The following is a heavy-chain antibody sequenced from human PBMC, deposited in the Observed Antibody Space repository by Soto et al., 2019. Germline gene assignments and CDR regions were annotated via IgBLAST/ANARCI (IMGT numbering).Heavy chain of an antibody. J-gene: IGHJ4*02. D-gene: IGHD6-6*01. CDR3: ARHLAARGPYYFDY. CDR1: GGSFSGYY. Sequence: SETLSLTCAVYGGSFSGYYWTWIRQPPGTGLEWIGEINHSGSTNYNPSLKSRVTISVDTSKNQFSLKLSSVTAADTAVYYCARHLAARGPYYFDYWGQGTLVNVSS. CDR2: INHSGST. V-gene: IGHV4-34*01.